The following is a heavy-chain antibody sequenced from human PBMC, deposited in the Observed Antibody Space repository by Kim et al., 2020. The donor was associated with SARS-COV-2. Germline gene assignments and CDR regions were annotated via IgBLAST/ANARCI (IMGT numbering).Heavy chain of an antibody. CDR1: GFTFSDYY. D-gene: IGHD3-22*01. V-gene: IGHV3-11*05. CDR3: AREGIYDSSGFDY. J-gene: IGHJ4*02. CDR2: ISSSSSYT. Sequence: GGSLRLSCAASGFTFSDYYMSWIRQAPGKGLEWVSYISSSSSYTNYADSVKGRFTISRDNAKNSLYLQMNSLRAEDTAVYYCAREGIYDSSGFDYWGQGTLVTVSS.